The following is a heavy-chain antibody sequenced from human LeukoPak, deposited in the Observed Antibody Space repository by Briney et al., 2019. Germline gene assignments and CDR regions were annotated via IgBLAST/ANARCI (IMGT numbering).Heavy chain of an antibody. V-gene: IGHV3-21*01. CDR3: AIFSLGYCSGGSCPHAFDI. Sequence: GGSLRLSCAASGFTFSNYSMNWVRQAPGKGLEWVSSISSSSSYIYYADSVKGRFTISRDNAKNSLYLQMNSLRAEDTAVYYCAIFSLGYCSGGSCPHAFDIWGQGTMVTVSS. CDR1: GFTFSNYS. J-gene: IGHJ3*02. D-gene: IGHD2-15*01. CDR2: ISSSSSYI.